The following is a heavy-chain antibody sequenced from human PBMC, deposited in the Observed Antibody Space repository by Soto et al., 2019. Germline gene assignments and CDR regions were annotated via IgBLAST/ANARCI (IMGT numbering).Heavy chain of an antibody. D-gene: IGHD4-17*01. V-gene: IGHV4-4*07. J-gene: IGHJ6*02. CDR3: AGDFTVTTLGYYYYYGMDV. CDR1: GGSISSYY. Sequence: PSETLSLTCTVSGGSISSYYWSWIRQPAGKGLEWIGRIYTSGSTNYNPSLKSRVTMSVDTSKNQFSLRLSSVTAADTAVYYCAGDFTVTTLGYYYYYGMDVWGQGTTVTVSS. CDR2: IYTSGST.